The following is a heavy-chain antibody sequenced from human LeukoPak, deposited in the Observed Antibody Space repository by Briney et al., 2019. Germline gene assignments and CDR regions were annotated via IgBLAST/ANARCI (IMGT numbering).Heavy chain of an antibody. CDR1: GGSISSYY. J-gene: IGHJ1*01. D-gene: IGHD3-9*01. V-gene: IGHV4-59*01. CDR3: ARYDILTGYYHAEYFQH. Sequence: SETLSLTCTVSGGSISSYYWSWIRHPPGKGLEWIGYIYYSGSTNYNPSLKSRFTISVDTSKNQFSLKLSSVTAADTAVYYCARYDILTGYYHAEYFQHWGQGTLVTVSS. CDR2: IYYSGST.